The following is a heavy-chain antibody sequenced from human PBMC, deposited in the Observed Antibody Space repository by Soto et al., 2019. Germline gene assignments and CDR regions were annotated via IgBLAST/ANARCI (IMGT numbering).Heavy chain of an antibody. CDR1: GGSISTSNW. CDR3: ARARATIAAAAIFDC. J-gene: IGHJ4*02. D-gene: IGHD6-13*01. Sequence: QVQLQESGPGLVKPSGTLSLTCAVSGGSISTSNWWSWVRQPPGKGLEWIGEVYRTGSTNYNPSRASRLTXPXXXSXXQFSLKRTSVTAADTAVYYCARARATIAAAAIFDCWGQGTLVTVSS. CDR2: VYRTGST. V-gene: IGHV4-4*02.